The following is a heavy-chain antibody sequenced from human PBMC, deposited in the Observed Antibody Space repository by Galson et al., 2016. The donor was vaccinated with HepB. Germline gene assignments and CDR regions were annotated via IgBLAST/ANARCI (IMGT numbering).Heavy chain of an antibody. CDR3: VRDPKLSSSWYLCDP. Sequence: SVKVSCKASGYTFTAYAINWVRQAPGQGLEWLGWINTNTGNPTYAQGFTGRFVFSLDTSVSTAYLQISSLKAEDPAIYYCVRDPKLSSSWYLCDPWGQGTLVTFSS. CDR2: INTNTGNP. V-gene: IGHV7-4-1*02. D-gene: IGHD6-13*01. J-gene: IGHJ5*02. CDR1: GYTFTAYA.